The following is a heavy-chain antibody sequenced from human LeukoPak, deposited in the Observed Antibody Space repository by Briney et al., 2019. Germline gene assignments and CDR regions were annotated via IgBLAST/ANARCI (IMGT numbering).Heavy chain of an antibody. V-gene: IGHV3-53*01. J-gene: IGHJ4*02. CDR3: ASERENTYGPLGY. CDR2: IYSGGAT. D-gene: IGHD5-18*01. Sequence: GGSLRLSCAVSGFTVSSNYMTWVRQAPGKGLEWVSVIYSGGATHYADSVKGRFTISRDNSKNTLNLQMNSLRAEDTAIYYCASERENTYGPLGYWGQGTLVTVSS. CDR1: GFTVSSNY.